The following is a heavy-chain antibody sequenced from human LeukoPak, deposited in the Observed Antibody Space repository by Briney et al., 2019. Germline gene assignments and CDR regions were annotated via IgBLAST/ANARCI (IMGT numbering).Heavy chain of an antibody. CDR2: IIPIFGTA. Sequence: SVKVSCKASGGTFSSYAISWVRQAPGQGLEWMGGIIPIFGTANYAQKFQGRVTITTDESTSTAYMELSSLRSEDTAVYYCARVSFPARNWFDPWGQGTLVTVSS. J-gene: IGHJ5*02. CDR3: ARVSFPARNWFDP. V-gene: IGHV1-69*05. CDR1: GGTFSSYA.